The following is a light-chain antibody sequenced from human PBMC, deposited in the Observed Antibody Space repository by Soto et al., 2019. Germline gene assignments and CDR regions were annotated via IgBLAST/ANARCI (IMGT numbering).Light chain of an antibody. CDR1: QSISDT. J-gene: IGKJ1*01. Sequence: EIVLTQSPGTLSLSPGERATLSCRACQSISDTLAWYQRKPGQAPRLLIHGASTRAPGFPARFSGSGSGTDFTLTISSLQSEDFAVYYCQQYDNWPWTFGQGTKVDIK. V-gene: IGKV3-15*01. CDR3: QQYDNWPWT. CDR2: GAS.